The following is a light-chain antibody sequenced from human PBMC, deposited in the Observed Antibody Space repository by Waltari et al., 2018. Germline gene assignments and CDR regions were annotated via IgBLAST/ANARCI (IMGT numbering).Light chain of an antibody. V-gene: IGLV2-23*01. CDR1: SSDVGNYNL. CDR3: CSYAGSSTWV. CDR2: EGN. Sequence: QSALTQPASVSGSPGQSITISCTGTSSDVGNYNLVSWYQQHPGKAPKLILYEGNKRPSGVSNRFSGSKSGNTASLTISGLQAEDEADYYCCSYAGSSTWVFGGGTKLTVL. J-gene: IGLJ3*02.